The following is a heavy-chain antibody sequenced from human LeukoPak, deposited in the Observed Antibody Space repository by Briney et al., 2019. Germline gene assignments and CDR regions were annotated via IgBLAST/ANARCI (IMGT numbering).Heavy chain of an antibody. Sequence: ASVKVSCKASGYTFTSYDINWVRQATGQGLEGMGWMNPNSGNTGYAQKFQGRVTMTRDTSISTAYMELSSLRSEDTAVYYCARGITRYCSGGSCYYYWGQGTLVTVSS. J-gene: IGHJ4*02. D-gene: IGHD2-15*01. CDR3: ARGITRYCSGGSCYYY. CDR1: GYTFTSYD. CDR2: MNPNSGNT. V-gene: IGHV1-8*01.